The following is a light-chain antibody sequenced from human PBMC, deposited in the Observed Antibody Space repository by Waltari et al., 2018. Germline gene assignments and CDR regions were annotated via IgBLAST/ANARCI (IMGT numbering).Light chain of an antibody. CDR3: QKYGTRPAT. Sequence: EIVLTQSPGTLSLSPGERATLSCRARQSDSRTLAWSHQKPGQAPRLHIYDASIRATGIPDRFSGSGSGTDFSLTISRLEPEDFAVYYCQKYGTRPATFGQGTKVEIK. V-gene: IGKV3-20*01. CDR1: QSDSRT. CDR2: DAS. J-gene: IGKJ1*01.